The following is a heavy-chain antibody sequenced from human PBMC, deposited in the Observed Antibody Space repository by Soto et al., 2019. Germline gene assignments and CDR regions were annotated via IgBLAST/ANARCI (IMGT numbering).Heavy chain of an antibody. V-gene: IGHV3-30-3*01. CDR3: ARDVSGYSYGFGSLVVGY. D-gene: IGHD5-18*01. Sequence: PGGSLRLSCAASGFTFSSYAMHWVRQAPGKGLEWVAVISYDGSNKYYVVFVKGRFTISRDNSKDTLYLQMNSLRAEDTAVYYCARDVSGYSYGFGSLVVGYWGQGTLVTVSS. J-gene: IGHJ4*02. CDR1: GFTFSSYA. CDR2: ISYDGSNK.